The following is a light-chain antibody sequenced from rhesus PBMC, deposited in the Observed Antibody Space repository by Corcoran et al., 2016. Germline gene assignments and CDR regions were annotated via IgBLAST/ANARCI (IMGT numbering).Light chain of an antibody. CDR2: DAS. J-gene: IGKJ3*01. CDR1: QGIRNY. CDR3: QQHSNYPFT. V-gene: IGKV1-25*01. Sequence: DIQMTQSPSSLSASVGDRVTITCRASQGIRNYLAWYQQKPGKAPKLLIYDASPIQTGAPSKFSGSVSGTDFTLTINSLLPEDFATYFCQQHSNYPFTFRPGTKLDIK.